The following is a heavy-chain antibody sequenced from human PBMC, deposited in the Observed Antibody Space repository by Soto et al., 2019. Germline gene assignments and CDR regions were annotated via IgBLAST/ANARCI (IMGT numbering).Heavy chain of an antibody. Sequence: PGGSLRLSCAASGFTFSSYAMHWVRQAPGKGLEWVAVIPHDGSDKYYADSMKGRFIISRDNSENTLFLNMNSLKPEDTAVYYCAKENQHLVHDYWGQGTLVTVSS. V-gene: IGHV3-30*18. J-gene: IGHJ4*02. CDR2: IPHDGSDK. CDR1: GFTFSSYA. D-gene: IGHD6-13*01. CDR3: AKENQHLVHDY.